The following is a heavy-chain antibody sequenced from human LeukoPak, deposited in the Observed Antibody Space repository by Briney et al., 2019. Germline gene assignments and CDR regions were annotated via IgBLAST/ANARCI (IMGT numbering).Heavy chain of an antibody. D-gene: IGHD3-9*01. V-gene: IGHV1-46*01. CDR2: INPSGGST. CDR3: AGGLKRGVLRYFDWLYYFDY. CDR1: GYTFTSYY. J-gene: IGHJ4*02. Sequence: ASVKVSCKASGYTFTSYYMHWVRQAPGQGLEWMGIINPSGGSTSYAQKFQGRVTMTRDTSTSTVYMELSSLRSEDTAVYYCAGGLKRGVLRYFDWLYYFDYWGQGTLVTVSS.